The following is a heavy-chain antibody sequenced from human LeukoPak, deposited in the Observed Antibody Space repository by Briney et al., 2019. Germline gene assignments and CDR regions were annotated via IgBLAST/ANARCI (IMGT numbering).Heavy chain of an antibody. CDR2: ISGNSATI. D-gene: IGHD1/OR15-1a*01. J-gene: IGHJ6*02. Sequence: GGSLRLSCAASGFAFNGYHMNWVRQAPGKGLEWVSYISGNSATIYYVDSVEGRFTISRDNSKNTLYLQMNSLRADDTAVYYCAREAVMPVAPVKIGTSDRPLYEYYGLDVWGQGTTVTVSS. V-gene: IGHV3-48*01. CDR3: AREAVMPVAPVKIGTSDRPLYEYYGLDV. CDR1: GFAFNGYH.